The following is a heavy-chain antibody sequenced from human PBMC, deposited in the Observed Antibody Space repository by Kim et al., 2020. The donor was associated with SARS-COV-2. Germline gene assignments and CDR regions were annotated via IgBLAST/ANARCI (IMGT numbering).Heavy chain of an antibody. Sequence: GGSLRLSCAASGFTFSSYAMSWVRQAPGKGLEWVSSISGSGGGTHYADSVKGRFTISRDNSRNILSLQMSSLRAEDTAMYYCAKDRADNWNAGEGNFWGQGTLVTVSS. CDR1: GFTFSSYA. D-gene: IGHD1-20*01. CDR3: AKDRADNWNAGEGNF. J-gene: IGHJ4*02. CDR2: ISGSGGGT. V-gene: IGHV3-23*01.